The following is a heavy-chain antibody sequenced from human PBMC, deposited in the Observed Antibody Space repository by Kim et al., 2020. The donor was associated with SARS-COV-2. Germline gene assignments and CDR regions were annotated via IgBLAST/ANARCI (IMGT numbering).Heavy chain of an antibody. D-gene: IGHD5-12*01. J-gene: IGHJ4*02. CDR3: AREDKEMATTRYFDY. V-gene: IGHV1-69*04. Sequence: QTVQGGCTVTADKSTSTAYMELSSLRSEDTAVYYCAREDKEMATTRYFDYWGQGTLVTVSS.